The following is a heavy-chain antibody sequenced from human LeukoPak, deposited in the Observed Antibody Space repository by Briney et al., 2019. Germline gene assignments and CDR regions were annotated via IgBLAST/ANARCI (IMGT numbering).Heavy chain of an antibody. CDR3: ARQGEAASFDY. D-gene: IGHD6-13*01. CDR2: INSYSGGT. J-gene: IGHJ4*02. CDR1: GYTFTGAY. V-gene: IGHV1-2*02. Sequence: ASVTVSFKASGYTFTGAYIHWVRQAPGQGPEWMGWINSYSGGTNYAQKFQGRVTLTRDTSLGTAYMGLSRLRSDDTAVYYCARQGEAASFDYWGQGTLVTVSS.